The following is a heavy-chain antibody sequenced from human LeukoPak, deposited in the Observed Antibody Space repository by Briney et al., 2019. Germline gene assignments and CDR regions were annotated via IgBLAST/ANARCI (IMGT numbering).Heavy chain of an antibody. D-gene: IGHD2-2*01. V-gene: IGHV3-48*03. CDR2: ISASGTGT. CDR3: AREEYYHLNTGSHDAFDL. J-gene: IGHJ3*01. Sequence: GGSLRLSRVASGFTFSSYEMNWVRQAPGKGLEWISYISASGTGTHYADSVKGRFTVSRDNAKNSVYLQVNIPRAEDTAVYYCAREEYYHLNTGSHDAFDLWGQGTMVTVSS. CDR1: GFTFSSYE.